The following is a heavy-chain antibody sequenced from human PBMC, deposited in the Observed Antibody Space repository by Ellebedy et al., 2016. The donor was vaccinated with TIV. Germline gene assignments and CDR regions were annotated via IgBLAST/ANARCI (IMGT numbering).Heavy chain of an antibody. J-gene: IGHJ6*02. CDR3: ARGWFGSGMGV. CDR2: TYYRSKWNN. CDR1: GDSVSTDIG. Sequence: SQTLSLTCVISGDSVSTDIGWNWIRQSPSRGLEWLGRTYYRSKWNNDDAVSLPSRLPLNPDTSPNLFSLQLNSVTPEETAVYYCARGWFGSGMGVWGQGTTVTVSS. V-gene: IGHV6-1*01. D-gene: IGHD3-10*01.